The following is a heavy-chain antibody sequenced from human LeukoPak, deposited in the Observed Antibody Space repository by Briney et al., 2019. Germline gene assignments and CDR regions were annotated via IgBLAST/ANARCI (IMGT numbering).Heavy chain of an antibody. Sequence: GGSLRLSCAGSGFTFRFYAMTWVRQAPGKGLEWVSGITGDASVTYDADSVKGRFNISRDNSKNTLYLQLNSLRVEDTAVYYRAKAYSTSLYGDAFHIWSQGIMVTVSP. CDR1: GFTFRFYA. D-gene: IGHD6-13*01. CDR3: AKAYSTSLYGDAFHI. J-gene: IGHJ3*02. CDR2: ITGDASVT. V-gene: IGHV3-23*01.